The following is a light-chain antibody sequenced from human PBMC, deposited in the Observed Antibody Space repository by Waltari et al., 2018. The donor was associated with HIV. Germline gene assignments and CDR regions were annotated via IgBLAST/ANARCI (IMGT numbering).Light chain of an antibody. CDR2: QTS. Sequence: ETQMTQSPSSLPASVGDRVTITCRASESIRRWLAWYQQKPGKAPKLLISQTSNLENGVPSRFSGSGSETEFTLTISSLQPDDSATYYWQQYNRYSHFGGGTKVEIK. CDR3: QQYNRYSH. V-gene: IGKV1-5*03. J-gene: IGKJ4*01. CDR1: ESIRRW.